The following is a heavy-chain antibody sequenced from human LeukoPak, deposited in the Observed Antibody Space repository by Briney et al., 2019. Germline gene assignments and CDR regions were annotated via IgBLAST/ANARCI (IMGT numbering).Heavy chain of an antibody. J-gene: IGHJ4*02. CDR3: ARDRGGNYFIY. CDR2: INPNSGGT. Sequence: ASVKVSCKASGYTFTGYYMHWVRQAPGQGLEGMGWINPNSGGTKYAQKFQGRVTMTRDTSISTAYMELSSLTSDDTAVYFCARDRGGNYFIYWGQGTLVTVSS. D-gene: IGHD2-15*01. CDR1: GYTFTGYY. V-gene: IGHV1-2*02.